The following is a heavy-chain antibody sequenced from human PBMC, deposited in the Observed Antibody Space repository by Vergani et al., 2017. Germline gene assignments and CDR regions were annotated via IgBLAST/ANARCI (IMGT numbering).Heavy chain of an antibody. CDR3: ARVSSDFFDY. J-gene: IGHJ4*02. D-gene: IGHD1-14*01. Sequence: QLQLQESGPGLVKPSETLSLTCTVSGGSISSSSYYWGWIRQPPGKGLEWIGSIYYSGSTYYKPSLKSRVTISVDTAKNQFSLKLSSVTAADTAVYYCARVSSDFFDYWGQGTLVTVSS. CDR1: GGSISSSSYY. V-gene: IGHV4-39*07. CDR2: IYYSGST.